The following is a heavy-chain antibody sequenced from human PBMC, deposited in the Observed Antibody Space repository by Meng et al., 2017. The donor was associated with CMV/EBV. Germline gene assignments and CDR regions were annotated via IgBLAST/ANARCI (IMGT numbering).Heavy chain of an antibody. CDR1: GFTFSSYS. CDR2: ISSSSSYI. J-gene: IGHJ6*02. Sequence: GGPLRLSCAASGFTFSSYSMNWVRQAPGKGLEWVSSISSSSSYIYYADSVKGRFTISRDNAKNSLYLQMNSLRAEDTAVYYCAREGGENFGVVITYYYYYGMDVWGQGTTVTVSS. V-gene: IGHV3-21*01. CDR3: AREGGENFGVVITYYYYYGMDV. D-gene: IGHD3-3*01.